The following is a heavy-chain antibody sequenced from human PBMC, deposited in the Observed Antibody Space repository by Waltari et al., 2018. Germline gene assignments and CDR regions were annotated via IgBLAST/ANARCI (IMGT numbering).Heavy chain of an antibody. CDR3: ARGGNYYDSSGYPLDY. Sequence: QVQLQESGPGLVKPSQTLSLTCTVSGGSISSGNYYWSWIRQPAGKGLEWIGHVYVSGTTNYNPSLKSRVTISVDTSKNQVSLKLNSVTAADTAMYYCARGGNYYDSSGYPLDYWGQGTLVTVSS. J-gene: IGHJ4*02. D-gene: IGHD3-22*01. CDR2: VYVSGTT. V-gene: IGHV4-61*02. CDR1: GGSISSGNYY.